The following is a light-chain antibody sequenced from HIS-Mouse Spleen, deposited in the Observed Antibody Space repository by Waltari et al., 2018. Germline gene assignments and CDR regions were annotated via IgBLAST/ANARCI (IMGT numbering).Light chain of an antibody. V-gene: IGLV2-8*01. CDR1: SSDVGGYNY. CDR3: SSYAGSNNWV. Sequence: QSALTQPPSASGSPGQSVTISCTGTSSDVGGYNYVSWYQQHPGKAPKLMIYEVSKRPTGVPVRFSGSTSGNTASLTFSGLQAEDEADYYCSSYAGSNNWVFGGGTKLTVL. CDR2: EVS. J-gene: IGLJ3*02.